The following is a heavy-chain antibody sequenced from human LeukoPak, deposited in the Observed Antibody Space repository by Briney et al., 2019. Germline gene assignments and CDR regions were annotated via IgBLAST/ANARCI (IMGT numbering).Heavy chain of an antibody. J-gene: IGHJ4*02. Sequence: GGSLRLSCAASGFTFSSYAMSWVRQAPGKGLEWVSSISSSSSYIYYADSVKGRFTISRDNAKNSLYLQMNSLRAEDTAVYYCARKAWDYYDSSGYYGVHTGIDYWGQGTLVTVSS. CDR3: ARKAWDYYDSSGYYGVHTGIDY. D-gene: IGHD3-22*01. V-gene: IGHV3-21*01. CDR2: ISSSSSYI. CDR1: GFTFSSYA.